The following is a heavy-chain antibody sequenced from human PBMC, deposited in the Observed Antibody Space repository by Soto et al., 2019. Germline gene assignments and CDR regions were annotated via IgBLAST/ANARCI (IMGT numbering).Heavy chain of an antibody. J-gene: IGHJ4*02. D-gene: IGHD2-15*01. Sequence: GGSLRLSCAASGFTFSSYGMHWVRQSPGKGLEWVAVISYDGSNQYYADSVKGRFTISRDNSKNTLYLQMNSLRAEDTAVYYCARDWSRWDYWGQGTLVTVSS. CDR1: GFTFSSYG. CDR2: ISYDGSNQ. V-gene: IGHV3-30-3*01. CDR3: ARDWSRWDY.